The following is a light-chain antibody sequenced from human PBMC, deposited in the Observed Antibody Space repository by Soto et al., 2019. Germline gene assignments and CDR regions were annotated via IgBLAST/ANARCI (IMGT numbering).Light chain of an antibody. Sequence: EIVLTQSPGTLSLSPGERATLSCRASQSVSRSYLDWYQQKPGQAPRLLIYGASSRATGIPDRFSGSGSGTDFTLTISRLEPEDFAMYFCQHYGNSPPFTFGHGTKVEIK. CDR2: GAS. V-gene: IGKV3-20*01. CDR1: QSVSRSY. CDR3: QHYGNSPPFT. J-gene: IGKJ2*01.